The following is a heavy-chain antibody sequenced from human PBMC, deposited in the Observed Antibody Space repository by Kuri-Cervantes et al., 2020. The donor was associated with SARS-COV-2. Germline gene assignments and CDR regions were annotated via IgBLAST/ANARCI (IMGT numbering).Heavy chain of an antibody. D-gene: IGHD6-13*01. J-gene: IGHJ6*03. CDR2: IYTSGST. Sequence: SETLSLTCTVSGGSISSYYWSWIRQPAGKGLEWIGRIYTSGSTNYNPSLKSRVTMSVDTSKNQFSLKLSSVTAADTAVYYCASILGRPMNSSSWIIYYYYMDVWGKGTTVTVSS. CDR3: ASILGRPMNSSSWIIYYYYMDV. CDR1: GGSISSYY. V-gene: IGHV4-4*07.